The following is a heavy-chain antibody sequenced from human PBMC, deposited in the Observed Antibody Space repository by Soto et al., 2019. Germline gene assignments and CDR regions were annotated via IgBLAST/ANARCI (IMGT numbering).Heavy chain of an antibody. CDR2: IYYSGTT. CDR3: VTVTYGWYFDY. D-gene: IGHD3-10*01. CDR1: GGSISSGGYY. Sequence: QVQLQESGPGLVKPSQTLSLTCTVSGGSISSGGYYWSWIRQHPGKGLEWIGYIYYSGTTYYNPSLRSRVPISLDTSKNQFSLTLSSVTAADTAVYYCVTVTYGWYFDYGGQGTLVTVSS. J-gene: IGHJ4*02. V-gene: IGHV4-31*03.